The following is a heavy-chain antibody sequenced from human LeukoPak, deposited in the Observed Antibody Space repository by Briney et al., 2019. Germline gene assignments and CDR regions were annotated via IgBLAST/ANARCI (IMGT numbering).Heavy chain of an antibody. J-gene: IGHJ4*02. Sequence: SETLSLTCAVSGGSISSYYWSWIRQPPGKGLEWIGYIFYNGSTNYNPSLKSRVTISVDTSKNQFSLKLSSVTAADTAVYYCSRRGGSNSWAIYFDYWGQRTLVIVSS. CDR1: GGSISSYY. V-gene: IGHV4-59*08. D-gene: IGHD6-13*01. CDR3: SRRGGSNSWAIYFDY. CDR2: IFYNGST.